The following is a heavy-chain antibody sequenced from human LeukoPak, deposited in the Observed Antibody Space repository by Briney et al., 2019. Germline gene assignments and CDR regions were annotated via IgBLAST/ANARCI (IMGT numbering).Heavy chain of an antibody. J-gene: IGHJ4*02. CDR1: GFTFSTYA. CDR2: ISAGGDST. V-gene: IGHV3-23*01. Sequence: GGSLRLSCSASGFTFSTYAINWVRQAPGKGLEWVSAISAGGDSTLYADSVKGRFTISRDNSRNTLYLQMSNLRVEDTALYYCARRVYYHDFWGQGTLLTVSS. CDR3: ARRVYYHDF.